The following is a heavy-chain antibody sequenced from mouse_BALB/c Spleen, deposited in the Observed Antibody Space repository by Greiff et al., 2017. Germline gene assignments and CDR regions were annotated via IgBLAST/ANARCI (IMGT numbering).Heavy chain of an antibody. CDR2: ISNGGGST. Sequence: EVKLMESGGGLVQPGGSLKLSCAASGFTFSSYTMSWVRQTPEKRLEWVAYISNGGGSTYYPDTVKGRFTISRDNAKNTLYLQMSSLKSEDTAMYYCARQPTMMTGYFDVWGAGTTVTVSS. CDR3: ARQPTMMTGYFDV. J-gene: IGHJ1*01. V-gene: IGHV5-12-2*01. CDR1: GFTFSSYT. D-gene: IGHD2-4*01.